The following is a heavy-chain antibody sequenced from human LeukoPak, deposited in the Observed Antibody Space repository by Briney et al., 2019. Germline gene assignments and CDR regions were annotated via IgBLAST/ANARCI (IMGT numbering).Heavy chain of an antibody. CDR2: MYNSGST. Sequence: SETLSLTCSVSGDSISSNYWSWIREPTGKGLEWIGYMYNSGSTNYNPSPKSRVTISVDTSKNQFSLMLSSVTAADTAVYFCARGAGRCGGDCYSSDSWGQGTLVTVSS. CDR3: ARGAGRCGGDCYSSDS. J-gene: IGHJ4*02. CDR1: GDSISSNY. D-gene: IGHD2-21*02. V-gene: IGHV4-59*01.